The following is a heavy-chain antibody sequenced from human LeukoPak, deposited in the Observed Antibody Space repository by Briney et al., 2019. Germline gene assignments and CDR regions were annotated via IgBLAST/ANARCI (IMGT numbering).Heavy chain of an antibody. Sequence: GGSLRLSCAASGFTFSAYAMGWVRQAPGKGLECVSSLFGSGDKTFYADSVKGRFTISRDNSKNTLYLQMNSLRAEDTAVYYCANRPLYSDYANVVTDFAFDIWGQGTMVTVSS. J-gene: IGHJ3*02. CDR2: LFGSGDKT. D-gene: IGHD5-12*01. CDR3: ANRPLYSDYANVVTDFAFDI. CDR1: GFTFSAYA. V-gene: IGHV3-23*01.